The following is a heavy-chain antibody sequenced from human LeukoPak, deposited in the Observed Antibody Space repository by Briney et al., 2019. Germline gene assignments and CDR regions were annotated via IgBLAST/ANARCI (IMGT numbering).Heavy chain of an antibody. D-gene: IGHD3-10*01. J-gene: IGHJ6*04. CDR3: ARLARLTLIRGVTGYHSLDV. CDR2: IYYSGST. CDR1: GGSINNFY. Sequence: SETLSLTCTVSGGSINNFYWSWIRQPPGGGLEWIGYIYYSGSTNYNPSHKSRVTISVDTSKNQFSLKLSSVTAADTAVYYCARLARLTLIRGVTGYHSLDVWGKGTKVTVSS. V-gene: IGHV4-59*01.